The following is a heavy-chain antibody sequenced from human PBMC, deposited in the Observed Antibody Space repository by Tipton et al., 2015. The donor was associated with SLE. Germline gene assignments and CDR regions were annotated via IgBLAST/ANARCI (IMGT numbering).Heavy chain of an antibody. CDR2: IYYSGST. J-gene: IGHJ4*02. Sequence: TLSLTCTVSGGSLSSHYWSWIRQPPGKGLEWIGYIYYSGSTNYNPSLESRVTMSVDTSKNQFSLKLTSVTAADTAVYYCARRRAGSNYCFDYWGQGMVVTVSS. CDR1: GGSLSSHY. CDR3: ARRRAGSNYCFDY. V-gene: IGHV4-59*11. D-gene: IGHD1-1*01.